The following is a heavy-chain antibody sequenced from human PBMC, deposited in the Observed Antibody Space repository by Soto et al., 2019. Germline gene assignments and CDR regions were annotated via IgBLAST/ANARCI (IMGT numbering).Heavy chain of an antibody. CDR2: IYYSGST. V-gene: IGHV4-39*01. D-gene: IGHD6-13*01. CDR1: GGSISSSSYC. CDR3: ARHPPQIAAAPLGGLTP. Sequence: SETLSLTCTVSGGSISSSSYCWGWIRQPPGKGLEWIGSIYYSGSTYYNPSLKSRVTISVDTSKNQFSLKLSSVTAADTAVYYCARHPPQIAAAPLGGLTPWGQGTLVTVSS. J-gene: IGHJ5*02.